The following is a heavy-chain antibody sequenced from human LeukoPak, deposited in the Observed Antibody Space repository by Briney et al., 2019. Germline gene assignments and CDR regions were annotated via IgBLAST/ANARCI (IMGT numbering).Heavy chain of an antibody. CDR2: IKQDGSEN. Sequence: GGSLRLTCAASGFTFSSYWMTWVRQAPGKGLEWVAKIKQDGSENYYVDSVKGRFTISRDNAENSLYLQMNSLRAKDTAVYYCARDRLGGRDLFDYWGQGTLVTVSS. CDR1: GFTFSSYW. CDR3: ARDRLGGRDLFDY. D-gene: IGHD3-16*01. V-gene: IGHV3-7*03. J-gene: IGHJ4*02.